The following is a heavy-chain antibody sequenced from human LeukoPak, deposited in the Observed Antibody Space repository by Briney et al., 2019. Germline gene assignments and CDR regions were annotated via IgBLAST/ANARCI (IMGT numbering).Heavy chain of an antibody. V-gene: IGHV3-30-3*01. CDR2: ISYDGSNK. CDR3: ARDLHPYYDFWSGYRPNFDY. D-gene: IGHD3-3*01. Sequence: GGSLRLSCAASGFTFSSYAMHWVRQAPGKGLEWVAVISYDGSNKYYADSVKGRFTISRDNSKNTLYLQMNSLRAEDTAVYYCARDLHPYYDFWSGYRPNFDYWGQGTLVTVSS. CDR1: GFTFSSYA. J-gene: IGHJ4*02.